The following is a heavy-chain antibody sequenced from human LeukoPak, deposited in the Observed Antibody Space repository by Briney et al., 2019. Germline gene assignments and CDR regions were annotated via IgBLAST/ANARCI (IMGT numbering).Heavy chain of an antibody. V-gene: IGHV1-24*01. CDR2: FDPEDGET. Sequence: GSSVKVSCKASGGTFSSYAISWVRQAPGQGLEWMGGFDPEDGETIYAQKFQGRVTMTEDTSTDTAYMELSSLRSEDTAVYYCATADIRSSWPRLYFEYWGQGTLVTVSS. J-gene: IGHJ4*02. CDR3: ATADIRSSWPRLYFEY. D-gene: IGHD6-13*01. CDR1: GGTFSSYA.